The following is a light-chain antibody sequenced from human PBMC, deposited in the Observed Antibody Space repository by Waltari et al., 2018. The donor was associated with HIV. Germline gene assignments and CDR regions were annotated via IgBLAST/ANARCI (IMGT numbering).Light chain of an antibody. Sequence: QSVLTQPPSVSEAPRQRVTISCSGSSSNIGNNAVNWYQQLPGKAPKLLIYYADLPPSGVSDRFSGSKSGTSASLAISGLQSEDEADYYCAAAWDDSLNGPVFGGGTKLTVL. V-gene: IGLV1-36*01. CDR3: AAAWDDSLNGPV. CDR2: YAD. J-gene: IGLJ2*01. CDR1: SSNIGNNA.